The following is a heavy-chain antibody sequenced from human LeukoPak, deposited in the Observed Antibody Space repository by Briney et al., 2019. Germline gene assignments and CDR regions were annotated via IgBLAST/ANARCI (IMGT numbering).Heavy chain of an antibody. Sequence: GGSLRLSCAASGFTFSSYSMNWVRQAPGKGLEWVSYISSSGSTIYYADSVKGRFTISRDNAKNSLYLQMNSLRAEDTAVYYCARDRYDFWISRRLNPVDYWGQGTLVTVSS. V-gene: IGHV3-48*04. D-gene: IGHD3-3*01. J-gene: IGHJ4*02. CDR3: ARDRYDFWISRRLNPVDY. CDR1: GFTFSSYS. CDR2: ISSSGSTI.